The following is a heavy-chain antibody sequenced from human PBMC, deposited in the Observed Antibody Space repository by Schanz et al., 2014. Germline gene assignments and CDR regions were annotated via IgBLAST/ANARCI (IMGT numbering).Heavy chain of an antibody. CDR1: GFTFSGYW. V-gene: IGHV3-7*01. CDR2: VKQDESER. J-gene: IGHJ4*02. CDR3: ARDKGGYYPFDY. Sequence: EVQLVESGGGLVQPGGSVRLSCAASGFTFSGYWMSWVRQAPGKGPEWLANVKQDESERSYVDSVKGRFTISRDNAKNSLYLQMNSLRAEDTAVYYCARDKGGYYPFDYWGQGTLVTVSS. D-gene: IGHD3-3*01.